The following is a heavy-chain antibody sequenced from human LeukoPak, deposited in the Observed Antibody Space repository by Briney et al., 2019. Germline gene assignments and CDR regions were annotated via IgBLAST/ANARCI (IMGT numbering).Heavy chain of an antibody. CDR1: GGSISSYY. D-gene: IGHD3-22*01. CDR3: ARLTYYDSSGYYPSGFDY. CDR2: IYYSGST. Sequence: KASETLSLTCTVSGGSISSYYWSWIRQPSGKGLEWIGYIYYSGSTNYNPSLKSRVTISVDTSKNQFSLKLSSVTAADTAVYYCARLTYYDSSGYYPSGFDYWGQGTLVTVSS. V-gene: IGHV4-59*08. J-gene: IGHJ4*02.